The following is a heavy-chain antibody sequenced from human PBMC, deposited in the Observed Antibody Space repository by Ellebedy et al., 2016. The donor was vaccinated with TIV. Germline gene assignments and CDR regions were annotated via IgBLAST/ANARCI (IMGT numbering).Heavy chain of an antibody. CDR3: ARDLRGSNWNDGGGLGY. Sequence: AASVKVSCKASGYTFTNYPISWVRQAPGQGLEWMGWSNPYSGNTKYVQQLQGRVTMTTDTSTSTAYMELRSLRSDDTAVYYCARDLRGSNWNDGGGLGYWGQGTLVTVSS. J-gene: IGHJ4*02. CDR1: GYTFTNYP. CDR2: SNPYSGNT. D-gene: IGHD1-1*01. V-gene: IGHV1-18*01.